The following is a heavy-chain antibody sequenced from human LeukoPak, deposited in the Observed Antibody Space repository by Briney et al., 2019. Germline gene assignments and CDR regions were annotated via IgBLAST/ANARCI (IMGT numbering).Heavy chain of an antibody. V-gene: IGHV3-66*01. CDR2: IYSGGST. CDR1: GFPVSSNY. CDR3: VRDDDRPDNGLDY. Sequence: GGSLRLSCAASGFPVSSNYMSWVRQAPGKGLEWVSVIYSGGSTYYADSVKGRFTISRDNSKNTLYLQMNSLRAEDTAVYYCVRDDDRPDNGLDYWGQGTLVTVSS. J-gene: IGHJ4*02. D-gene: IGHD3-22*01.